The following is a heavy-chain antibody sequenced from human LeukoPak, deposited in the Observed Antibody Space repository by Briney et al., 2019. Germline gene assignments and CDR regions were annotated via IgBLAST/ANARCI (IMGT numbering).Heavy chain of an antibody. V-gene: IGHV3-30-3*01. CDR2: ISYDGSNK. CDR3: ARDFDY. J-gene: IGHJ4*02. CDR1: GFTFSCYA. Sequence: GGSLRLSCAASGFTFSCYAMHWVRQAPGKGLEWVAVISYDGSNKYYADSVKGRFTISRDNSKNTLYLQMNSLRAEDTAVYYCARDFDYWGQGTLVTVSS.